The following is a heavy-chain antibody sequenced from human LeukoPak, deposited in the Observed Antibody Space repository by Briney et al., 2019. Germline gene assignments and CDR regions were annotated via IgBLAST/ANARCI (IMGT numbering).Heavy chain of an antibody. CDR2: ISYDGSNK. CDR1: GFTFSSYA. D-gene: IGHD1-26*01. CDR3: ARDNSPWELLEGLFDY. V-gene: IGHV3-30*01. Sequence: PGGSLRLSCAASGFTFSSYAMHGVRQAPGKGLEWVAVISYDGSNKYYADSVKGRFTIFRDNSKNTLYLQMNSLRAEDTAVYYCARDNSPWELLEGLFDYWGQGTLVTVSS. J-gene: IGHJ4*02.